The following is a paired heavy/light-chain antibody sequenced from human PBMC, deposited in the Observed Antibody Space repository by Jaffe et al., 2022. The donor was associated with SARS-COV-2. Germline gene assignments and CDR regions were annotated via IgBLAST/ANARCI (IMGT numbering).Heavy chain of an antibody. CDR1: GFAFGDYA. V-gene: IGHV3-49*04. Sequence: EVQLVESGGTLVQPGRSLRLSCIASGFAFGDYALSWVRQAPGKGLEWVGLIRNNHYGGTTEYAASVKGRFTISRDNSKSIAYLQMNSLRTEDTAVYYCTRDLTVPDAKYWFDYWGQGTLVTVSS. D-gene: IGHD2-2*01. J-gene: IGHJ4*02. CDR3: TRDLTVPDAKYWFDY. CDR2: IRNNHYGGTT.
Light chain of an antibody. J-gene: IGKJ4*01. CDR1: QRISKW. CDR3: QQYDSYSLT. CDR2: EAS. Sequence: DIQMTQSPSTLSASVGDRVTITCRASQRISKWLAWYQQKPGKAPKLLIYEASSLESGVPSRFSGSGSGTEFTLTISSLQPDDFASYYCQQYDSYSLTFAGGTKVEIK. V-gene: IGKV1-5*03.